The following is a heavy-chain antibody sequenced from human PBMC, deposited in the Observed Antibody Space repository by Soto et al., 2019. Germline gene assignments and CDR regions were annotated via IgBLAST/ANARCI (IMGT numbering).Heavy chain of an antibody. V-gene: IGHV3-21*01. D-gene: IGHD2-15*01. CDR1: GFTFSSYS. Sequence: EVQLVDSGGGLVKPGGSLRLSCAASGFTFSSYSMNWVRQAPGKGLEWVSSISSSSSYIYYADSVKGRFTISRDNAKNSLYLQMNSLRAEDTAVYYCAREVKEYCSGGSCYFGNWFDPWGQGTLVTVSS. CDR3: AREVKEYCSGGSCYFGNWFDP. J-gene: IGHJ5*02. CDR2: ISSSSSYI.